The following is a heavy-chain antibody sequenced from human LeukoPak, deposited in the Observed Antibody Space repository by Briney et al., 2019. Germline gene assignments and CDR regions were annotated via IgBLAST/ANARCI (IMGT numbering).Heavy chain of an antibody. Sequence: GGSLRLSCAASGFTVSRNYMTWVRQAPGKGLEWVSVIYSDGDTYYVDSVKGRFTISRDNSKNTLYLKMNSLRAEDTAVYYCARGPWASFDYWGQGTLVTVSS. V-gene: IGHV3-66*01. CDR3: ARGPWASFDY. CDR2: IYSDGDT. CDR1: GFTVSRNY. D-gene: IGHD3-16*01. J-gene: IGHJ4*02.